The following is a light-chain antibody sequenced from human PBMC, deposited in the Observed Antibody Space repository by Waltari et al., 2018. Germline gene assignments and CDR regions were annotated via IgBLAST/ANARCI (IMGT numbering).Light chain of an antibody. CDR1: SSDVGGYNY. J-gene: IGLJ3*02. Sequence: QSTLTQPASVSGSPGQSITISCTGTSSDVGGYNYVSWYQQYPGKAPKLIIYDVSHRPSGISNRFSASKSGITDSLTISGLQAEDEADYFCCSFTRTSTWVFGGGTKLTVL. CDR2: DVS. V-gene: IGLV2-14*01. CDR3: CSFTRTSTWV.